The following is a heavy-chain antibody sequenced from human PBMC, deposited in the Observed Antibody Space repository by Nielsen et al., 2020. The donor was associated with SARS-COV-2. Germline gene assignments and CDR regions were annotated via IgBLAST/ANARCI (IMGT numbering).Heavy chain of an antibody. CDR1: GGSVSSNDW. J-gene: IGHJ6*03. CDR3: ARGDLVVVPSPILGLGPFFYSFYLDV. V-gene: IGHV4-4*02. D-gene: IGHD2-2*02. Sequence: SETLSLTCAVSGGSVSSNDWWTWVRQSPGKGLEWIGEDSHSGSINYNPSLKSRVTLSMDKSKRQFSLRLTSVSAADTAVYFCARGDLVVVPSPILGLGPFFYSFYLDVWGKGTTVTVSS. CDR2: DSHSGSI.